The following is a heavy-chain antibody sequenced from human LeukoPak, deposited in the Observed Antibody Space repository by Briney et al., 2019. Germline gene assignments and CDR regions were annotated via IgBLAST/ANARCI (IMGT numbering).Heavy chain of an antibody. CDR3: ARQGDDY. V-gene: IGHV3-7*01. CDR1: GFAFSNYW. CDR2: IKEDGSEK. J-gene: IGHJ4*01. Sequence: GGSLRLSCAASGFAFSNYWMSWVRQAPGKGLECVANIKEDGSEKYYVDSVKGRFTISRDNAKNSLYLQMNSLRAEDTAVYYCARQGDDYWGHGTLVTVSS. D-gene: IGHD3-16*01.